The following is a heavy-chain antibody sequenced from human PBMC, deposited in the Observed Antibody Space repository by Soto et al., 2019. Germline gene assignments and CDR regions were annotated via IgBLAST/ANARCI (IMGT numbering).Heavy chain of an antibody. Sequence: NPSETLSLTCTVSGGSISSSSNHWGWIRQPPGKGLEWIGNIYYSENTNYNPSLKSRVTISVDTSKNQFSLKLTSVTAADTAVYYCARTRFSWSGYYLIDYWGQGTLVTVSS. CDR1: GGSISSSSNH. CDR3: ARTRFSWSGYYLIDY. V-gene: IGHV4-39*07. CDR2: IYYSENT. D-gene: IGHD3-3*01. J-gene: IGHJ4*02.